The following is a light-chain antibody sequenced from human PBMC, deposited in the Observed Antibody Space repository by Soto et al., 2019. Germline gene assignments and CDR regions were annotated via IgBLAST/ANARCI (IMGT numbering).Light chain of an antibody. CDR3: QQYNNWPRS. CDR2: GAS. V-gene: IGKV3-15*01. J-gene: IGKJ1*01. CDR1: QSVSNN. Sequence: ERVMTQSPATLSVSAGERVTLSCRASQSVSNNLAWYQQKPGQAPRLLIYGASTRPAGVPARFSGSGSGTEFTLTISSLQSEDFAVYYCQQYNNWPRSFGQGTKVEIK.